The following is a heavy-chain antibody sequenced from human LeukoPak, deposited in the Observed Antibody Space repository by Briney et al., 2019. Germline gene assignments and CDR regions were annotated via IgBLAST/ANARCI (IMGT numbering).Heavy chain of an antibody. CDR3: AREHYYDSSGYYSVPAIGDY. CDR2: IIPILGIA. V-gene: IGHV1-69*04. Sequence: ASVKVSCKASGGTFSSYAISWVRQAPGQGLEWMGRIIPILGIANYAQKFQGRVTITADKSTSTAYMEPSSLRSEDTAVYYCAREHYYDSSGYYSVPAIGDYWGQGTLVTVSS. D-gene: IGHD3-22*01. CDR1: GGTFSSYA. J-gene: IGHJ4*02.